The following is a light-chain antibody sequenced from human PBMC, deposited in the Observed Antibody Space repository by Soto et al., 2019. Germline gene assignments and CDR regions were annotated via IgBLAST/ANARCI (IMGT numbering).Light chain of an antibody. V-gene: IGLV1-44*01. J-gene: IGLJ2*01. CDR1: NSNIGSNT. CDR2: NNN. Sequence: QLVLTQPPSASGTPGQRVTLSCSGSNSNIGSNTVNWYQLLPGTAPQLLIFNNNQRPSGVPDRFSGSKSGTSASLAISGLQSEDEAAYYCAAWDDSLNGQVVFGGGTKVTVL. CDR3: AAWDDSLNGQVV.